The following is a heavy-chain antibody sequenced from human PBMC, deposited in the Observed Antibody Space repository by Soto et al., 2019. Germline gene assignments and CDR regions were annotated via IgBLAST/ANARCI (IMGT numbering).Heavy chain of an antibody. J-gene: IGHJ5*02. CDR1: GYTFTSYY. CDR3: ARDQRYYDFWSGSPRFDP. CDR2: INPSGGST. Sequence: ASVKVSCKSSGYTFTSYYMHWVRQAPGQGLEWTGIINPSGGSTSYAQKFQGRVTMTRDTSTSTFYMELSSLRSEDTAVYYCARDQRYYDFWSGSPRFDPWGQGTLVTVSS. V-gene: IGHV1-46*03. D-gene: IGHD3-3*01.